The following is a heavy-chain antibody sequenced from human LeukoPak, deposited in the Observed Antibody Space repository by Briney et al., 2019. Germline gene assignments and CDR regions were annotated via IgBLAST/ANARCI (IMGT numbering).Heavy chain of an antibody. V-gene: IGHV4-39*02. J-gene: IGHJ4*02. CDR3: ARDGSH. D-gene: IGHD2-2*03. CDR2: IQHSGNT. Sequence: SETLSLTCTVSGDSINSGSYHWGWIRQPPGKGLEWIGSIQHSGNTYYDPSLKSRLTISVDTSKNQFSLKLNSVTAADTAVYYCARDGSHWGQGTLVTVSS. CDR1: GDSINSGSYH.